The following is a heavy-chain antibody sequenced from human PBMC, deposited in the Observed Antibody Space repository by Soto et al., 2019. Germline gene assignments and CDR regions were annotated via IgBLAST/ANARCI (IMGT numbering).Heavy chain of an antibody. CDR1: GFTFSSYW. CDR2: INQDGSEK. J-gene: IGHJ4*02. Sequence: ESVGGLVQPGGSLRLSCAASGFTFSSYWMTWVRQAPGKGLEWVANINQDGSEKYYVDSVQGRFTISRDNAKNSLYLQMSSLRADDTAVYYCARGAAYCTADSCYQRNYFDYWGQGTLVTVSS. D-gene: IGHD2-8*02. CDR3: ARGAAYCTADSCYQRNYFDY. V-gene: IGHV3-7*01.